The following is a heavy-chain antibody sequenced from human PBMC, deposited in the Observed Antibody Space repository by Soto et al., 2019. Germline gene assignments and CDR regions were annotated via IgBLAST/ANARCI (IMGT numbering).Heavy chain of an antibody. Sequence: GGSLRLSCAASGFTVSSNYMSWVRQAPGKGLEWVSVIYSGGSTYYADSVKGRFIISRDDSKNTLFLQMNSLRAEDTAVYYCARGFGGGDADWFDPWGQGTLVTVSS. J-gene: IGHJ5*02. D-gene: IGHD2-21*02. CDR1: GFTVSSNY. V-gene: IGHV3-66*01. CDR3: ARGFGGGDADWFDP. CDR2: IYSGGST.